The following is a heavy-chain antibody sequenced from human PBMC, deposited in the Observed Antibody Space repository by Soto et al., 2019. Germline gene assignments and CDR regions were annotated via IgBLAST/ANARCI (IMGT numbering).Heavy chain of an antibody. J-gene: IGHJ5*02. D-gene: IGHD2-15*01. CDR2: INPSGGST. CDR3: ARGLGGYCSGGSCPTLFDP. Sequence: GASVKVSCKASGYTFTSYYMHWVRQAPGQGLEWMGIINPSGGSTSYAQKFQGRVTMTRDTSTSTVYMELSSLRSEDTAVYYCARGLGGYCSGGSCPTLFDPWGQGTLVTVAS. V-gene: IGHV1-46*01. CDR1: GYTFTSYY.